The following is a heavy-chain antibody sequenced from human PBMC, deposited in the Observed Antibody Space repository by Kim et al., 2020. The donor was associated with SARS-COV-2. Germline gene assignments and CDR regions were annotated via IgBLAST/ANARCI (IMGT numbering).Heavy chain of an antibody. CDR3: ATGAPGLEPYYFDY. CDR1: GYTLTELS. V-gene: IGHV1-24*01. CDR2: FDPEDGET. J-gene: IGHJ4*02. Sequence: ASVKVSCKVSGYTLTELSMHWVRQAPGKGLEWMGGFDPEDGETIYAQKFQGRVTMTEDTSTDTAYMELSSLRSEDTAVYYCATGAPGLEPYYFDYWGQGTLVTVSS.